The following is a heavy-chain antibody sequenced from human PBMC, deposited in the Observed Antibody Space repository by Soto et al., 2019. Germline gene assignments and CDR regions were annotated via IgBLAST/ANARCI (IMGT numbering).Heavy chain of an antibody. CDR3: ARGWDYYDPLDY. D-gene: IGHD3-22*01. CDR1: GGSFSGYY. Sequence: PSETLSLTCAVYGGSFSGYYWSWIRQPPGKGLEWIGEINHSGSTNYNPSLKSRVTISVDTSKNQFSLKLSSVTAADTAVYYCARGWDYYDPLDYWGQGTMLTV. V-gene: IGHV4-34*01. CDR2: INHSGST. J-gene: IGHJ4*02.